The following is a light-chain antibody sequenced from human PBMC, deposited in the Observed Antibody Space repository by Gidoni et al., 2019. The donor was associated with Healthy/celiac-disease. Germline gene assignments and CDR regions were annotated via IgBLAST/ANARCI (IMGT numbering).Light chain of an antibody. Sequence: DIPMTQSPSSLSASVGDRVTITCQASQDISNYLNWYQQKPGKAPKLLIYDASNLETGVPSRFSGSGSGTDFTFTISSLQPEDIATYYCQQYDSLPPITFGQGTRLEIK. V-gene: IGKV1-33*01. J-gene: IGKJ5*01. CDR2: DAS. CDR3: QQYDSLPPIT. CDR1: QDISNY.